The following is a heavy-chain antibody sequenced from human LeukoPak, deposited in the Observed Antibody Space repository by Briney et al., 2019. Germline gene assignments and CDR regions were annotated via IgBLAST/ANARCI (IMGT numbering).Heavy chain of an antibody. CDR1: GFTFSSYA. V-gene: IGHV3-23*01. CDR3: TGNYYGSGSYADFDY. Sequence: PGGSLRLSCAASGFTFSSYAMSWVRQAPGKGLEWVSAISGRDDSTYYADSVKGRFTFSRDNSKNTAYLQMDSLKTEDTAVYYCTGNYYGSGSYADFDYWGQGTLVTVSS. J-gene: IGHJ4*02. D-gene: IGHD3-10*01. CDR2: ISGRDDST.